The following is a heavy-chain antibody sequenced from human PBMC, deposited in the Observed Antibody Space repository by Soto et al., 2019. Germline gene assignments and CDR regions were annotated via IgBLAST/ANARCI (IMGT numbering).Heavy chain of an antibody. D-gene: IGHD3-22*01. V-gene: IGHV3-21*01. CDR3: ARELNYYDSSGYHSTEGAH. CDR2: ISSSSNYI. Sequence: PGGSLRLSCAASGFTFTSYTMNWVRQAPGKGLEWVSSISSSSNYICYADSVKGRFTISRDNAKNSLYLQINSLRAEDTAVYYCARELNYYDSSGYHSTEGAHWGQGTLVTVSS. J-gene: IGHJ4*02. CDR1: GFTFTSYT.